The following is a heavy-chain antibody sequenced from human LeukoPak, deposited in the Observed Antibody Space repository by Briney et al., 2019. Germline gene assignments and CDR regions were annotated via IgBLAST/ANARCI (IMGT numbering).Heavy chain of an antibody. V-gene: IGHV4-39*07. D-gene: IGHD3-3*01. J-gene: IGHJ4*02. CDR3: ATMKAVRVSDFWSGYRDY. CDR1: GGSINDNSYY. CDR2: MYYSGST. Sequence: AETLTLTCTVSGGSINDNSYYWGWIRHPPGKRLEWSGGMYYSGSTCYNPSLKSRVTISVDTSKNQFSLKLSSVTAADTAVYYWATMKAVRVSDFWSGYRDYWGQGTLVTVS.